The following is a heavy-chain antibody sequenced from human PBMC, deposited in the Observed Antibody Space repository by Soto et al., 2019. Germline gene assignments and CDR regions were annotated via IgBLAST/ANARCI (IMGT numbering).Heavy chain of an antibody. Sequence: EVQLVESGGGLVQPGGSLRLSCAASGFTFSSYSMNWVRQAPGKGLEWVSSISSSSSYIYYADSVKGRFTISRDNAKNSLYRQLNSLRAEDTAVYYCARNDGPAASNCYYYGMDVWGQGTTVTVSS. CDR1: GFTFSSYS. V-gene: IGHV3-21*01. D-gene: IGHD2-2*01. CDR2: ISSSSSYI. J-gene: IGHJ6*02. CDR3: ARNDGPAASNCYYYGMDV.